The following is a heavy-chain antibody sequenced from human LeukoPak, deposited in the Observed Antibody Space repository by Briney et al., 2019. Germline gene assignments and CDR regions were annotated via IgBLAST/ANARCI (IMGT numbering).Heavy chain of an antibody. Sequence: PGGSLRLSCAASGFTFSSYAMSWVRQAPGKGLEWVANIKKDGSEEDYVDSVKGRFTISRDNAKNSLYLQMNSLRAEDTGVYYCARGDSQSKYRQFDSWGQGSLVIVSS. CDR3: ARGDSQSKYRQFDS. CDR2: IKKDGSEE. D-gene: IGHD3-16*02. V-gene: IGHV3-7*04. CDR1: GFTFSSYA. J-gene: IGHJ4*02.